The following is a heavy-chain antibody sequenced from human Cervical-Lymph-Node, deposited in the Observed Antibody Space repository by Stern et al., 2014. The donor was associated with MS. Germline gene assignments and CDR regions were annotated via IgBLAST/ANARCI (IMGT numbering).Heavy chain of an antibody. CDR3: ARDYEDTSMLFDH. J-gene: IGHJ4*02. Sequence: VPLEESGGAVVQPGRSLRLSCAASGFTFSSYGMHWVRQAPGKGLELVTVISYDGNHKYYAASVKGRFTISRDNSKNTLHLQMNSVTPDDTAIYYCARDYEDTSMLFDHWGQGTLVTVSS. V-gene: IGHV3-30*03. CDR2: ISYDGNHK. CDR1: GFTFSSYG. D-gene: IGHD2-8*01.